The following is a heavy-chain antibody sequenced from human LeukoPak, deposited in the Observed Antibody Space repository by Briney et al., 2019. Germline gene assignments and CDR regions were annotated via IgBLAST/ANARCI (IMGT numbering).Heavy chain of an antibody. CDR2: ISSSSSYI. CDR1: GFTFSSYR. D-gene: IGHD2-15*01. J-gene: IGHJ3*02. CDR3: ARDLFDRQWSSFDI. Sequence: PGGSLRLSCAASGFTFSSYRMNWVRQAPGKGLEWVSSISSSSSYIYYADSVKGRFTISRDNAKNSLYLQMNSLRAEDTAVYYCARDLFDRQWSSFDIWGQGTMVTVSS. V-gene: IGHV3-21*01.